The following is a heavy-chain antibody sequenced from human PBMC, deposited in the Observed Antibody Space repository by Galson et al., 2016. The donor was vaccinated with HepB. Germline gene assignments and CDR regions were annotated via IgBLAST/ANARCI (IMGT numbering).Heavy chain of an antibody. CDR3: ARHECRGSDCFSAYDF. J-gene: IGHJ3*01. D-gene: IGHD2-21*02. CDR2: VYPGNSEI. CDR1: GYRFANYW. Sequence: QSGAEVKKPGESLKISCKGSGYRFANYWIGWVRQMPGKGLESMGIVYPGNSEISYSPSFQGQVTISADKSITTFYLPWNSLKASDSAIYYCARHECRGSDCFSAYDFWGQGTVVTVSS. V-gene: IGHV5-51*01.